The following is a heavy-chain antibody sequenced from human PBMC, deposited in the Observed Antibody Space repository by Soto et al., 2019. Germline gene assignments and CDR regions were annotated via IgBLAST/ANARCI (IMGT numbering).Heavy chain of an antibody. CDR3: ARVIQLGTGYSMDV. Sequence: QVRLAQSGAEVKKPGSSVKVSCKASGGTFSDSGVTWVRQAPRQGLEWVGAILPKFGKTNYAQKLQGRVAIIADKSPDTVFLEVSRLRSDDTAVYFCARVIQLGTGYSMDVWGQGTTVIVSS. CDR1: GGTFSDSG. D-gene: IGHD1-1*01. J-gene: IGHJ6*02. CDR2: ILPKFGKT. V-gene: IGHV1-69*06.